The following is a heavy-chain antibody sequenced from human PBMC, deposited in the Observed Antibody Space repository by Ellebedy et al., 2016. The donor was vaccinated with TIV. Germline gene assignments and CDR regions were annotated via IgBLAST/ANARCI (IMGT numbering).Heavy chain of an antibody. Sequence: GESLKISCAASGLTFSSYAMSWVRQAPGKGLEWVSTISGSGGTTYYADSVKGRFTISRDNSKNTLYLQMSSLRAEDTAIYYCEKLGLRLGGDYWGQGTLVTVSS. D-gene: IGHD3-16*01. CDR2: ISGSGGTT. CDR3: EKLGLRLGGDY. CDR1: GLTFSSYA. V-gene: IGHV3-23*01. J-gene: IGHJ4*02.